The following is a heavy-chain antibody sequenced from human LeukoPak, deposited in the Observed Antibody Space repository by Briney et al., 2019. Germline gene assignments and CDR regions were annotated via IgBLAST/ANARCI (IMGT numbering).Heavy chain of an antibody. CDR1: GFTFSRNS. J-gene: IGHJ1*01. CDR3: ASARESCIGSTCYEYFHH. V-gene: IGHV3-48*02. D-gene: IGHD3-22*01. CDR2: ISTTSGTI. Sequence: GGSLRLSCVASGFTFSRNSMNWVRQAPGKGLEWVSHISTTSGTIYYADSVKGRFTISRDNAKNSLYLQMNSLRDEDTAVYYCASARESCIGSTCYEYFHHWGQGTPLRVSS.